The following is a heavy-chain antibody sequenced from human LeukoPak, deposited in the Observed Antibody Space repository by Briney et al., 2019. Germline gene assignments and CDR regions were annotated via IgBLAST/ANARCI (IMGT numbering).Heavy chain of an antibody. CDR1: GFTFSSYW. CDR2: IKQDGSEK. Sequence: GGSLRLSCAASGFTFSSYWMSWVRQAPGKGLEWVANIKQDGSEKYYVDSVKGRFTISRDNAKNSLYLQMNSLRAEDTAVYCCARVHDYDFWSGLGAFDIWGQGTMVTVSS. V-gene: IGHV3-7*01. CDR3: ARVHDYDFWSGLGAFDI. D-gene: IGHD3-3*01. J-gene: IGHJ3*02.